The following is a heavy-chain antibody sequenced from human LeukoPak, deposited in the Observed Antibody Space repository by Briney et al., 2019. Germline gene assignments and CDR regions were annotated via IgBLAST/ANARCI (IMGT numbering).Heavy chain of an antibody. CDR3: ARASYYYDSSGSYYSDY. CDR2: IWYDGSNK. D-gene: IGHD3-22*01. J-gene: IGHJ4*02. V-gene: IGHV3-33*01. Sequence: GGSLRLSCAASGFTFSSYGMHWVRQAPGKGLEWVAVIWYDGSNKYYADSVKGRFTISRDNSKNTLYLQMNSLRAEDTAVYYCARASYYYDSSGSYYSDYWGQGTLVTVSS. CDR1: GFTFSSYG.